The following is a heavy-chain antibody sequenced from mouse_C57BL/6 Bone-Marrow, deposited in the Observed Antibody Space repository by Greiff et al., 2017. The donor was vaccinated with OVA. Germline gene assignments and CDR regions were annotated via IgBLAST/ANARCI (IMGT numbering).Heavy chain of an antibody. CDR2: IYPRSGNT. CDR3: ARYYYGSSYDFDV. CDR1: GYTFTSYG. J-gene: IGHJ1*03. Sequence: VHLVESGAELARPGASVKLSCKASGYTFTSYGISWVKQRTGQGLEWIGEIYPRSGNTYYNEKFKGKATLTADKSSSTAYMELRSLTSEDSAVYFCARYYYGSSYDFDVWGTGTTVTVSS. V-gene: IGHV1-81*01. D-gene: IGHD1-1*01.